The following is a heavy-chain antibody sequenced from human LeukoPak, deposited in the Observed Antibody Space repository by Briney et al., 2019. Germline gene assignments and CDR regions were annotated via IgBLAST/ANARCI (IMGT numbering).Heavy chain of an antibody. CDR2: IYYSGST. Sequence: PSETLSLTCTVSGGSISSGDYYWNWIRQPPGKGLEWIGYIYYSGSTSYNPSLKSRVTISMDTSKNQFSLKLSSVTAADTAVYYCARHGTDYGDYVDDAFDIWGQGTMVTVTS. CDR3: ARHGTDYGDYVDDAFDI. CDR1: GGSISSGDYY. D-gene: IGHD4-17*01. J-gene: IGHJ3*02. V-gene: IGHV4-30-4*01.